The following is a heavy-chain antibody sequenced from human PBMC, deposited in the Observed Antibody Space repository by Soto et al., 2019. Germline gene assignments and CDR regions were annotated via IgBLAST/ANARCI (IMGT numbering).Heavy chain of an antibody. CDR3: AKDLSIVVVPAAMGIAPYYYYGMDV. Sequence: GGSLRLSCAASGFTFSSYAMSWVRQAPGKGLEWVSAISGSGGSTYYADSVKGRFTISRDNSKNTLYLQMNSLRAEDTAVYYCAKDLSIVVVPAAMGIAPYYYYGMDVWGQGTTVTVS. D-gene: IGHD2-2*01. V-gene: IGHV3-23*01. CDR1: GFTFSSYA. J-gene: IGHJ6*02. CDR2: ISGSGGST.